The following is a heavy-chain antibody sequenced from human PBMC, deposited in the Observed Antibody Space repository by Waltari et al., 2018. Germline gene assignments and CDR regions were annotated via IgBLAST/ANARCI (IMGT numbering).Heavy chain of an antibody. D-gene: IGHD6-6*01. CDR3: ASGYSSSSLDY. CDR2: ISASSTYI. V-gene: IGHV3-21*01. Sequence: EVHLVEFGGGLVKPGGSLRLSFAASGFTFIIYNMNWVRQAPGKGLEWVSSISASSTYIYYADSMKGRFTISRDNAKNSLYLQMNSLRAEDTAVYYCASGYSSSSLDYWGQGTLVTVSS. CDR1: GFTFIIYN. J-gene: IGHJ4*02.